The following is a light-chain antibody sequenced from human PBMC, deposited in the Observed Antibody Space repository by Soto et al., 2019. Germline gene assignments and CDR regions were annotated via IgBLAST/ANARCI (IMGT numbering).Light chain of an antibody. CDR1: QDISNY. V-gene: IGKV1-27*01. Sequence: IQMTQSPSSLSASAGDRVTITCRASQDISNYLAWYQQKPGKVPKLLIYAASTLQSGVPSRFSGSGSGTDFTLTISSLQPEDVATYYCQKYNSAPRTFGQGTKVEIK. J-gene: IGKJ1*01. CDR2: AAS. CDR3: QKYNSAPRT.